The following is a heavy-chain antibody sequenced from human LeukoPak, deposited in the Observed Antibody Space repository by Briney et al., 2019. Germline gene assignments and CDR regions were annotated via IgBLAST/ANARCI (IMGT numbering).Heavy chain of an antibody. CDR3: ARAGSSGCLGY. Sequence: YTFXXXYMHWVRQAPGQGLEWMGIINPSGGSTSYAQKFQGRVTMTRDTSTSTVYMELSSLRSEDTAVYYCARAGSSGCLGYWGQGTLVTVSS. CDR2: INPSGGST. J-gene: IGHJ4*02. V-gene: IGHV1-46*01. CDR1: YTFXXXY. D-gene: IGHD6-19*01.